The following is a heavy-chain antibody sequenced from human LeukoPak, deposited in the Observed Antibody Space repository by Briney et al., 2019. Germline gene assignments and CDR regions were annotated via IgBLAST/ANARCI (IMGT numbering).Heavy chain of an antibody. CDR3: AKGPPPYSSGWYAFDT. J-gene: IGHJ3*02. Sequence: GGSLRLSCVASGLSVSSNYMSWVRQAPGKGLEWVSGISGSGGNTYYADSVKGRFTISRDNAENTLYLQMNSLRAEDTAVYYCAKGPPPYSSGWYAFDTWGQGTMVIVSS. D-gene: IGHD6-19*01. CDR1: GLSVSSNY. V-gene: IGHV3-23*01. CDR2: ISGSGGNT.